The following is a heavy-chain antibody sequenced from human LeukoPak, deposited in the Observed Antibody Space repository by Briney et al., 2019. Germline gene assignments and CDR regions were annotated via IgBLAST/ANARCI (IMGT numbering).Heavy chain of an antibody. J-gene: IGHJ5*02. CDR1: GYTFSSYG. V-gene: IGHV1-18*01. D-gene: IGHD4-17*01. Sequence: ASVKVSCKASGYTFSSYGISWVRQAPGQGLEWMGWISAYSGNTHYAQKFQGRVTMTTDTSTTTAYMELRGLRSDDTAVYYCTKVVRRAYGSFDPWGQGTLVFVSS. CDR3: TKVVRRAYGSFDP. CDR2: ISAYSGNT.